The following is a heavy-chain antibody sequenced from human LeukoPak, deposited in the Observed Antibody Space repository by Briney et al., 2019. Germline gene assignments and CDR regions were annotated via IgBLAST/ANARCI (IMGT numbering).Heavy chain of an antibody. CDR1: GFTVSSNY. Sequence: GGSLILSCAASGFTVSSNYMSWVRQAPGKGLEWVSVIYSGGSTYYADSVKGRFTISRDNSKNTLYLQMNSLRAEDTAVYYCATDGDFWSGRHMDVWGKGTTVTVSS. V-gene: IGHV3-53*01. J-gene: IGHJ6*03. CDR3: ATDGDFWSGRHMDV. CDR2: IYSGGST. D-gene: IGHD3-3*01.